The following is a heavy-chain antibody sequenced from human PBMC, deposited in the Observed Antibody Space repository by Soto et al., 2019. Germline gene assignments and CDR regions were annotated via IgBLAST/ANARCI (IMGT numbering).Heavy chain of an antibody. V-gene: IGHV6-1*01. CDR2: TYYRSKWYN. CDR3: ARVHTVEYSSSGGWFDP. CDR1: GDSVSSNSAA. D-gene: IGHD6-6*01. J-gene: IGHJ5*02. Sequence: SQTLSLTCAISGDSVSSNSAAWNWIRQSPSRGLEWLGRTYYRSKWYNDYAVSVKSRITINPDTSKNQFSLQLNSVTPEDTAVYYCARVHTVEYSSSGGWFDPWGQGTLVTSPQ.